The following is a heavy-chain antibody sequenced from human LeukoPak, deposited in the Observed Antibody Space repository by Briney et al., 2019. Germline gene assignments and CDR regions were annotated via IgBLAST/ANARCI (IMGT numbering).Heavy chain of an antibody. D-gene: IGHD6-19*01. CDR1: GFTVSSNY. CDR3: AMGIAVAGYFDY. J-gene: IGHJ4*02. V-gene: IGHV3-53*01. CDR2: IYSGGST. Sequence: GGSLRLSCAASGFTVSSNYMSWVRQAPGKGLEWVSVIYSGGSTYYADSVKGRFTISRDNSKNTMYLQMNSLRAEVTAVYYCAMGIAVAGYFDYWGQGTLVTVSS.